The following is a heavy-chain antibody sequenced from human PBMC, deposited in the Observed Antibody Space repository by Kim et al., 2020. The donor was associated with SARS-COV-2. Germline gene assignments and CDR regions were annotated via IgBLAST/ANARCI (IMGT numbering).Heavy chain of an antibody. Sequence: SETLSLTCAVYGGSFSGYYWSWIRQPPGKGLEWIGEINHSGSTNYNPSLKSRVTISVDTSKNQFSLKLSSVTAADTAVYYCASPSRYFYFDYWGQGTLVTVSS. CDR3: ASPSRYFYFDY. J-gene: IGHJ4*02. CDR1: GGSFSGYY. V-gene: IGHV4-34*01. D-gene: IGHD3-9*01. CDR2: INHSGST.